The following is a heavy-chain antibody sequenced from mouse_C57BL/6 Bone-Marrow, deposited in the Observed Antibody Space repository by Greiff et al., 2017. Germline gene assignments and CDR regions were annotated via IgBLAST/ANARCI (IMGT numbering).Heavy chain of an antibody. Sequence: VQLQESDAELVKPGASVKISCKVSGYTFTDHTIHWMKQRPEQGLEWIGYIYPRDGSTKYNEKFKGKATLTADKSSSTAYMQLNSLTSEDSAVYFCARDLVGHYYGGYFDYWGQGTTLTVSS. CDR2: IYPRDGST. V-gene: IGHV1-78*01. CDR1: GYTFTDHT. CDR3: ARDLVGHYYGGYFDY. J-gene: IGHJ2*01. D-gene: IGHD1-2*01.